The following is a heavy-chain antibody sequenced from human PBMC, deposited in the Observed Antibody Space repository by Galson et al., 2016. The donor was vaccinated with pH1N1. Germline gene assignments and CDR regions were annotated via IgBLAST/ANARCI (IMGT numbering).Heavy chain of an antibody. CDR1: GFSLSTSRMC. D-gene: IGHD4-23*01. J-gene: IGHJ4*02. CDR3: ARMVYGDNLKNFDY. CDR2: LAWDDHK. V-gene: IGHV2-70*01. Sequence: PALVKPTQTLTLTCTFSGFSLSTSRMCVSWIRQPPGKALEWLALLAWDDHKYYSTSLKTRLTISKDTSNNQVVLTMTNMDPVDTATYYCARMVYGDNLKNFDYWGQGTLVTVSS.